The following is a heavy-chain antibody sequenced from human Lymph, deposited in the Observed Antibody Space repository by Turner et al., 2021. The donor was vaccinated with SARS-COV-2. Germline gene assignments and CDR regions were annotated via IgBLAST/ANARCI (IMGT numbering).Heavy chain of an antibody. CDR2: IIPIFGTA. CDR1: GGTFSTYT. Sequence: QVQLVQSGAEVKKPGSSVKVSCKASGGTFSTYTISWVRQAPGKGLEWMGGIIPIFGTANYAQKFQGRVTITADESTSTAYMELSSLRSEDTAVYYCTRGETIAAHYDYWGQGTLVTVSS. V-gene: IGHV1-69*01. CDR3: TRGETIAAHYDY. J-gene: IGHJ4*02. D-gene: IGHD6-6*01.